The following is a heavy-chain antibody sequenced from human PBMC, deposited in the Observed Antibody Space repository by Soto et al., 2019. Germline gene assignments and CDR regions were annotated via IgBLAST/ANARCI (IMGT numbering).Heavy chain of an antibody. CDR2: INHSGVT. CDR1: SASSSGYY. J-gene: IGHJ4*02. D-gene: IGHD4-17*01. V-gene: IGHV4-34*01. Sequence: SDTLYFTCAVHSASSSGYYLRWIRQPPGKGLEWIGEINHSGVTNYKPSLKRRVTISVDTSKNQFSLKLSSVTAADTAVYYCARGENYGDYVMGFDYWGQG. CDR3: ARGENYGDYVMGFDY.